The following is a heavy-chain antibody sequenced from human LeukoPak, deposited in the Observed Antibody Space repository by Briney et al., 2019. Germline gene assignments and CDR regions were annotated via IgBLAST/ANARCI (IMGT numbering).Heavy chain of an antibody. CDR2: ICVRSNYI. CDR3: VRLRRNSDSSGFYYYYDF. Sequence: GGSLRLYCLASGYTFSSYSINWVRQAPGKGLEWVSSICVRSNYIYYADSVRGRFRISRDDARDSLYLQMNSLRAEDTAVYYCVRLRRNSDSSGFYYYYDFWGQGTLVSVSS. CDR1: GYTFSSYS. J-gene: IGHJ4*02. D-gene: IGHD3-22*01. V-gene: IGHV3-21*01.